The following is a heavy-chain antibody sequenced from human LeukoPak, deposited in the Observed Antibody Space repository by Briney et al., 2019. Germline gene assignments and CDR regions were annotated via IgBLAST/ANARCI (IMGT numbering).Heavy chain of an antibody. V-gene: IGHV4-61*08. Sequence: PSETLSLTCTVSGGSISSGDYYWSWIRQPPGKGLEWIGYIYYSGSTYYNPSLKSRVTMSVDTSKNQFSLKLSSVTAADTAVYYCARDAQLTRVVAATYYYYYYMDVWGKGTTVTVSS. D-gene: IGHD2-15*01. CDR2: IYYSGST. CDR1: GGSISSGDYY. J-gene: IGHJ6*03. CDR3: ARDAQLTRVVAATYYYYYYMDV.